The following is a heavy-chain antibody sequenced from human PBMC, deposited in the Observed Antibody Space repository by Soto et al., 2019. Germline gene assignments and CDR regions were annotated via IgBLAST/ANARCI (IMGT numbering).Heavy chain of an antibody. CDR2: MSGGGGTI. CDR3: ARALMVRGTSIRAFGLDV. D-gene: IGHD3-10*01. CDR1: GFTFSSYS. Sequence: EVQLVESGGGLVQPGGSLRLSCAASGFTFSSYSMNWVRQAPGKGLEWLSYMSGGGGTIYYADSVKGRFTISRDNAENSLYLTMNSLRAEDTAVYYCARALMVRGTSIRAFGLDVWGQGTTVTVSS. V-gene: IGHV3-48*01. J-gene: IGHJ6*02.